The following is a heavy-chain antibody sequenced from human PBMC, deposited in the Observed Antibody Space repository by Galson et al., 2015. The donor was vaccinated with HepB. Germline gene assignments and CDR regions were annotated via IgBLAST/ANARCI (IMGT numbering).Heavy chain of an antibody. J-gene: IGHJ5*02. V-gene: IGHV3-21*01. Sequence: LRLSCAASGFPFSTYSMNWVRQAPGKGLEWVSSITPNSTYIYYADSVKGRFTISRDNAKDSLFLQMDSLRAEDTAVYYCARDYRPPFGSGSFYPIWFDPWGQGTLVTVSS. CDR1: GFPFSTYS. CDR3: ARDYRPPFGSGSFYPIWFDP. CDR2: ITPNSTYI. D-gene: IGHD3-10*01.